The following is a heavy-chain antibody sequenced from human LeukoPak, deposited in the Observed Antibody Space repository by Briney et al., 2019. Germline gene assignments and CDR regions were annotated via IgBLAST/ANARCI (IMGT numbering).Heavy chain of an antibody. Sequence: ASVKVSCKASGYTFTAYYIQWVRQAPGQGLEWMGTIRPGDTRTTYAQKFQGRVTMTWDMSTTTGYMELSSLRSEDTAVYYCVRENSGGTYDYWGQGTLVTVSS. J-gene: IGHJ4*02. CDR1: GYTFTAYY. D-gene: IGHD3-16*01. V-gene: IGHV1-46*01. CDR2: IRPGDTRT. CDR3: VRENSGGTYDY.